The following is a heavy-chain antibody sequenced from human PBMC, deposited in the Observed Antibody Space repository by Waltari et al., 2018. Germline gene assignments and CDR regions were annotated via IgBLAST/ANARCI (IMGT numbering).Heavy chain of an antibody. D-gene: IGHD3-10*01. CDR1: GGSFSGYY. V-gene: IGHV4-34*01. CDR3: ARGQSGSGSYYRKRRGYFDY. J-gene: IGHJ4*02. CDR2: INHSGST. Sequence: QVQLQQWGAGLLKPSETLSLTCAVYGGSFSGYYWSWIRQPPGKGLEWIGEINHSGSTNYNPALKSRVTISVDTSKNQFSLKLSSVTAADTAVYYCARGQSGSGSYYRKRRGYFDYWGQGTLVTVSS.